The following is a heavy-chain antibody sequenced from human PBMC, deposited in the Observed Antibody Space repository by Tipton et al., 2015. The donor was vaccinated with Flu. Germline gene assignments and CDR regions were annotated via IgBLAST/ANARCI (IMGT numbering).Heavy chain of an antibody. Sequence: SLRLSCAASGFSFSSYWMSWVRQAPGKGLEWVANMNQDGSEKNYMDAVKGRFSISRDNAKNSVYLQMSSLRAGDTAVYYCARDRGYSCFDYWGLGNLVTVSS. D-gene: IGHD5-12*01. CDR1: GFSFSSYW. J-gene: IGHJ4*02. CDR2: MNQDGSEK. V-gene: IGHV3-7*01. CDR3: ARDRGYSCFDY.